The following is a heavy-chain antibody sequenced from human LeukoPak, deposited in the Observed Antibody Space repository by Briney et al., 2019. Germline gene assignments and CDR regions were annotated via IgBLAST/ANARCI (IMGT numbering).Heavy chain of an antibody. CDR2: IIPIFGTA. CDR1: VGTFSSYA. D-gene: IGHD1-26*01. V-gene: IGHV1-69*05. Sequence: SVKVSCKASVGTFSSYAISWVRQAPGQGLEWMGGIIPIFGTANYAQKFQGRVTITTDESTSTAYMELSSLRSEDTAVYYCARVMGSGSYYLFDYWGQGTLVTVSS. J-gene: IGHJ4*02. CDR3: ARVMGSGSYYLFDY.